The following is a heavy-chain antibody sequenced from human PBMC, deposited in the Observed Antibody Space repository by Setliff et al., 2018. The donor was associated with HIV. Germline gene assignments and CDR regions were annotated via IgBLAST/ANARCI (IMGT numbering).Heavy chain of an antibody. CDR2: SGRHGNV. Sequence: GESLRLSCAASGFTISNFVMNWVRRTPGKGLEWVSGSGRHGNVYYADSAKGRFTVSRDNSKNTMYLEMSSLRAEDTAVYYCARDLVDRGHFDYWGHGTLVTV. CDR3: ARDLVDRGHFDY. D-gene: IGHD2-15*01. CDR1: GFTISNFV. J-gene: IGHJ4*01. V-gene: IGHV3-23*01.